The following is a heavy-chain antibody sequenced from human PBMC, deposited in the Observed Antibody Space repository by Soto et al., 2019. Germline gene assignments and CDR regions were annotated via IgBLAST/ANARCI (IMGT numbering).Heavy chain of an antibody. CDR3: ERDRKGFWGIVGTEIDAFDI. CDR1: GFTFSSYG. CDR2: IWYDGSNK. D-gene: IGHD5-12*01. V-gene: IGHV3-33*01. Sequence: GGSLRLSCAASGFTFSSYGMHWVRQAPGKGLEWVAVIWYDGSNKYYADSVKGLFTISRDNSKNTLYLQMNSLRAVDTAVYDCERDRKGFWGIVGTEIDAFDIWGQGTMVTVSS. J-gene: IGHJ3*02.